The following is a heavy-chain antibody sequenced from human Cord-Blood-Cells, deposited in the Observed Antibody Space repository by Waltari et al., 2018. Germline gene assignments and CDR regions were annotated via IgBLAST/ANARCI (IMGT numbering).Heavy chain of an antibody. CDR1: GYTFTSYA. Sequence: QVQLVQSGAEVKKPGASVKVSCKASGYTFTSYAMHWVHQAPGQRLEWMGWINAGNGNTKYSQKFQGRVTITRDTSASTAYMELSSLRSEDTAVYYCARGYSSSWFDYWGQGTLVTVSS. J-gene: IGHJ4*02. CDR3: ARGYSSSWFDY. D-gene: IGHD6-13*01. V-gene: IGHV1-3*01. CDR2: INAGNGNT.